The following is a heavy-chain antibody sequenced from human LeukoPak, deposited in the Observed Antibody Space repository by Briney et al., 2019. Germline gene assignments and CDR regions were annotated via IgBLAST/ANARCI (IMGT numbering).Heavy chain of an antibody. CDR1: GYSISSGYY. CDR2: IYHSGST. D-gene: IGHD3-22*01. Sequence: PSETLSLTCAVSGYSISSGYYWGWIRQPPGKGLEWIGSIYHSGSTYYNLSLKSRVTISVDTSKNQFSLKLSSVTAADTAVYYCARLDDSSGYPMNYWGQGTLVTVSS. J-gene: IGHJ4*02. CDR3: ARLDDSSGYPMNY. V-gene: IGHV4-38-2*01.